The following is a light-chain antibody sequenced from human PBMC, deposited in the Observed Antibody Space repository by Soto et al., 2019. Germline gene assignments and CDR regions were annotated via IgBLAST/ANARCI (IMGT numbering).Light chain of an antibody. CDR2: DAS. Sequence: AIQLTQSPSSLSASVGDRVTLTCRASQDISSALVWYQQKPGEAPKVLIYDASKLESGVPSRFSGGGSGTDFTLTIRNLQREDIATYHCQHFIKYPRTFGQGTKLEIK. J-gene: IGKJ2*01. CDR1: QDISSA. V-gene: IGKV1D-13*01. CDR3: QHFIKYPRT.